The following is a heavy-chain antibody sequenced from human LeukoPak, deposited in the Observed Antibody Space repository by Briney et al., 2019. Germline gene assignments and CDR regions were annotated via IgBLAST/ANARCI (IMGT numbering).Heavy chain of an antibody. CDR1: GFTVSSNY. CDR2: IYSGGST. V-gene: IGHV3-53*01. D-gene: IGHD1-14*01. Sequence: GGSLRLSCAASGFTVSSNYMSWVRQAPGKGLEWVSVIYSGGSTYYADSVKGRFTISRDNSKNTLYLQMNSLRAEDTAVYYCAKRLYTGYYYYMDVWGKGTTVTVSS. CDR3: AKRLYTGYYYYMDV. J-gene: IGHJ6*03.